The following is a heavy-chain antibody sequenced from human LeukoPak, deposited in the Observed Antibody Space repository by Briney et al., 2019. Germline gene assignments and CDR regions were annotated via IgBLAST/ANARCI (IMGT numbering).Heavy chain of an antibody. CDR3: AREPDRIRFDS. CDR1: GGSFSGYF. CDR2: ISHSGST. V-gene: IGHV4-34*01. J-gene: IGHJ5*01. Sequence: SETLSLTCAVYGGSFSGYFWGWIRQPPGKGLEYIGDISHSGSTNYNPSLKNRVTISVDTSKNQFSLKLSSVTAADTAVYYCAREPDRIRFDSWGQGTLVTVSS. D-gene: IGHD1-14*01.